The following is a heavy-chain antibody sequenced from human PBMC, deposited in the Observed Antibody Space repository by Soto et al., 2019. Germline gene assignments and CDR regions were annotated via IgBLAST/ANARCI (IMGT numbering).Heavy chain of an antibody. D-gene: IGHD3-22*01. Sequence: QLQLVESGGGVVQPGRSLRLSCAASGFTFSHYAMHWVRQAPGEGLEWVAVTSFDGNNKYYADSVKGRFSISRDNSKNTLYLQMSSLRPEDTAVYYCARSAPYYPLDCWGQGNLVTVSS. CDR2: TSFDGNNK. V-gene: IGHV3-30-3*01. J-gene: IGHJ4*02. CDR3: ARSAPYYPLDC. CDR1: GFTFSHYA.